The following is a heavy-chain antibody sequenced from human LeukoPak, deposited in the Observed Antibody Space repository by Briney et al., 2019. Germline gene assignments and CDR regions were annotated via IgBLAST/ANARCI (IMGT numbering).Heavy chain of an antibody. CDR1: GGSISSYY. CDR2: IYYSGST. Sequence: SETLSLTCTGSGGSISSYYWSWIRQPPGKGLEWIGYIYYSGSTNYNPSLKSRVTISVDTSKNQFSLKLSSVTAADTAVYYCARHFGGYYGSGSYYWFDPWGQGTLVTVSS. CDR3: ARHFGGYYGSGSYYWFDP. D-gene: IGHD3-10*01. J-gene: IGHJ5*02. V-gene: IGHV4-59*08.